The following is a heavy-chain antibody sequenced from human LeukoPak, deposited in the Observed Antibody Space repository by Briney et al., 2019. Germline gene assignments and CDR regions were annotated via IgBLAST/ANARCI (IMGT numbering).Heavy chain of an antibody. CDR2: ISGSGGST. CDR3: AKAQQGYAFDI. V-gene: IGHV3-23*01. J-gene: IGHJ3*02. Sequence: GGXXXXXCAAXGFTFSSYAMNWVRQAPGKGLEWVSAISGSGGSTYYADSVKGRFTISRDNSKNTLYLQMNSLRAEDTAVYYCAKAQQGYAFDIWGQGTMVTVSS. CDR1: GFTFSSYA.